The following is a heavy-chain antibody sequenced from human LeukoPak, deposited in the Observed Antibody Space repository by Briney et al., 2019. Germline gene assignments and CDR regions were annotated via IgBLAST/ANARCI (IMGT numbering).Heavy chain of an antibody. J-gene: IGHJ4*02. CDR2: INHSGST. V-gene: IGHV4-34*01. D-gene: IGHD3-22*01. Sequence: SETPSLTCAVYGGSFSGYYWSWIRQPPGKGLEWIGEINHSGSTNYNPSLKSRVTISVDTSKNQFSLKLSSVTAADTAVYYCARAGYYDSSGYKFDYWGQGTLVTVSS. CDR3: ARAGYYDSSGYKFDY. CDR1: GGSFSGYY.